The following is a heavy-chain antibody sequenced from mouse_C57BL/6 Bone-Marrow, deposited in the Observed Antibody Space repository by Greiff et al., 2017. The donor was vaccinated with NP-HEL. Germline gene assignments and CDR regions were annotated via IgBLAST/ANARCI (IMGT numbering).Heavy chain of an antibody. CDR1: GFSFNTYA. Sequence: EVQLVESGGGLVQPKGSLKLSCAASGFSFNTYAMNWVRQAPGKGLEWVARIRSKSNNYATYYADSVKDRFTISRDDSESMLYLQMNNLKTEDTAMYYCAYDYDAGWFAYWGQGTLVTVSA. CDR2: IRSKSNNYAT. V-gene: IGHV10-1*01. CDR3: AYDYDAGWFAY. D-gene: IGHD2-4*01. J-gene: IGHJ3*01.